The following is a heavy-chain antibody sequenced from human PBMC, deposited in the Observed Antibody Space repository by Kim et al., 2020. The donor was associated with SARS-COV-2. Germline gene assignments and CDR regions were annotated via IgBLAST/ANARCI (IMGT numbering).Heavy chain of an antibody. Sequence: GGSLRLSCAASGFTFSSYSMNWVRQAPGKGLEWVSTISSSSSYIYYADSAKGRFTISRDNAKNSLYLQMNSLRAEDTAVYYCARVRRNYYYYGMDVWGQGTTVTVSS. CDR3: ARVRRNYYYYGMDV. CDR2: ISSSSSYI. D-gene: IGHD6-25*01. CDR1: GFTFSSYS. J-gene: IGHJ6*02. V-gene: IGHV3-21*01.